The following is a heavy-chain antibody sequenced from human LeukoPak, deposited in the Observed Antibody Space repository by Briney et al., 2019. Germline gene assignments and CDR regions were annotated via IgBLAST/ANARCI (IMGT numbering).Heavy chain of an antibody. D-gene: IGHD1/OR15-1a*01. J-gene: IGHJ4*02. CDR1: GFTFSSYW. CDR2: LRQDGRVK. CDR3: LVTTRSRGFDF. Sequence: GVSLRLSSAASGFTFSSYWMRWVRQAPGKGWEWLANLRQDGRVKNYVDSVKGRFTISRDNPKISVYLQMSSLRAEDTAVYCCLVTTRSRGFDFWGQGTLVTVSS. V-gene: IGHV3-7*01.